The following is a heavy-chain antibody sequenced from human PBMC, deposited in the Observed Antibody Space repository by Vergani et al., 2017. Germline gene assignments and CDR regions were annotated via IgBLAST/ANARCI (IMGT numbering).Heavy chain of an antibody. Sequence: QLQLQESGSGLVKPSQTLSLTCAVSGGSISSGGYSWSWIRQPPGRGLEWIGYIYHSGSTYYNPSLNSPVTISVDRSKNQFSLKLSSVTAADTAVYYGARGWYCGGGCYSPLDYWGQGTLVTVSS. V-gene: IGHV4-30-2*01. CDR3: ARGWYCGGGCYSPLDY. J-gene: IGHJ4*02. CDR1: GGSISSGGYS. CDR2: IYHSGST. D-gene: IGHD2-21*02.